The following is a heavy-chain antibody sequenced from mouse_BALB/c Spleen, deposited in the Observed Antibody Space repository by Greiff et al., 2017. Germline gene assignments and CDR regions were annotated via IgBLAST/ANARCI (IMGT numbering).Heavy chain of an antibody. Sequence: EVKVEESGGGLVQPGGSRKLSCAASGFTFSSFGMHWVRQAPEKGLEWVAYISSGSSTIYYADTVKGRFTISRDNPKNTLFLQMTSLRSEDTAMYYCARSDYLYAMDYWGQGTSVTVSS. V-gene: IGHV5-17*02. D-gene: IGHD2-13*01. CDR3: ARSDYLYAMDY. J-gene: IGHJ4*01. CDR2: ISSGSSTI. CDR1: GFTFSSFG.